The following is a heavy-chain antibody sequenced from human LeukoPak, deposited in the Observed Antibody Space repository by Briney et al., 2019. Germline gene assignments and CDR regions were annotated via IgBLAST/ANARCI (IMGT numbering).Heavy chain of an antibody. Sequence: GGSLRLSCSASVFTFSTYSMNWVRQAPGKVLEWVAVISYDGSNKYYADSVKGRFTISRDNSKNTLYLQMNSLRAEDTGVYHCAKDLSSGSRRAYWGQGTLVTVSS. J-gene: IGHJ4*02. D-gene: IGHD6-19*01. V-gene: IGHV3-30*18. CDR3: AKDLSSGSRRAY. CDR1: VFTFSTYS. CDR2: ISYDGSNK.